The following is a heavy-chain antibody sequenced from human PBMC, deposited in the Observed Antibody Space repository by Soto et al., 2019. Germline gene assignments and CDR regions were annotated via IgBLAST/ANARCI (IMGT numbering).Heavy chain of an antibody. D-gene: IGHD3-3*01. J-gene: IGHJ6*02. Sequence: ASVKVSCKASGYTFTSYGISWVRQAPGQGLEWMGWISAYNGNTNYAQKLQGRVTVTTDTSTSTAYMELRSLRSADTAVYYCARFLEWLLSYYYYGMDVWGQGTTVTVSS. CDR3: ARFLEWLLSYYYYGMDV. CDR2: ISAYNGNT. CDR1: GYTFTSYG. V-gene: IGHV1-18*04.